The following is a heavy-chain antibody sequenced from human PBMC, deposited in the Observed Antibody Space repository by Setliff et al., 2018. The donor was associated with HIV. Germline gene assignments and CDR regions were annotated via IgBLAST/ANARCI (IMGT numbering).Heavy chain of an antibody. CDR3: AKDAGVTGGLYRYYMDA. CDR1: GVSIDKNY. D-gene: IGHD2-8*01. V-gene: IGHV4-4*07. CDR2: VYMSGKT. Sequence: TLSLTCTVSGVSIDKNYWSWVRRPPGKGLEWIGRVYMSGKTNYSPSLKSRVTMSADTSKNQVSLKLTSVTAADTAVYYCAKDAGVTGGLYRYYMDAWGNGTTVTVSS. J-gene: IGHJ6*03.